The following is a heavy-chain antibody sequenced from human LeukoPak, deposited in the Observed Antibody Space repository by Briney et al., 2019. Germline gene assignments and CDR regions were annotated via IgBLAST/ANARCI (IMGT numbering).Heavy chain of an antibody. CDR1: GFTFSSYG. V-gene: IGHV3-30*02. Sequence: GGSLRFSCAASGFTFSSYGMHWVRQAPGKGLEWVAFIRYDGSNKYYADSVKGRFTISRDNAKNSLYLQMNSLRAEDTAVYYCARDLMGIAYRGAFYYWGQGTLVTVSS. J-gene: IGHJ4*02. CDR2: IRYDGSNK. D-gene: IGHD6-13*01. CDR3: ARDLMGIAYRGAFYY.